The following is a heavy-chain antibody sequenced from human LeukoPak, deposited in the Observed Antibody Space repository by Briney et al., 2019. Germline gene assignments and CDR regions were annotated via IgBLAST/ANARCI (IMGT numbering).Heavy chain of an antibody. CDR3: AKDPNGGNSVRS. Sequence: GGSLRLSCAASGFTFSSYATSWVRQAPGKGLEWVSAISGSGGSTYYADSVKGRFTISRDNSKNTLYLQMNSLRAEDTAVYYCAKDPNGGNSVRSWGQGTLVTVSS. D-gene: IGHD4-23*01. J-gene: IGHJ4*02. V-gene: IGHV3-23*01. CDR1: GFTFSSYA. CDR2: ISGSGGST.